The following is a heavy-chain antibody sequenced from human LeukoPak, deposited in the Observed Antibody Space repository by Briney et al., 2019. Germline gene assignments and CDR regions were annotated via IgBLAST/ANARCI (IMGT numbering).Heavy chain of an antibody. CDR1: GFTFSSYS. CDR2: ISSSSSYI. D-gene: IGHD4-17*01. V-gene: IGHV3-21*01. J-gene: IGHJ5*02. Sequence: GGSLRLSCAASGFTFSSYSMNWVRQAPGKGLEWVSSISSSSSYIYYADSVKGRFTISRDNAKNSLYLQMNSLRAEDTAVYYCARTPYPHTVTGGNNWFDPWGQGTLVTVSS. CDR3: ARTPYPHTVTGGNNWFDP.